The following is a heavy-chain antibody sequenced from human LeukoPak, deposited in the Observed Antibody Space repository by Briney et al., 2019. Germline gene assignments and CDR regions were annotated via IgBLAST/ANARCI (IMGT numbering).Heavy chain of an antibody. D-gene: IGHD3-16*01. J-gene: IGHJ4*02. V-gene: IGHV3-23*01. Sequence: GGSLRLSCEASGLTFSRHAMTWVRQAPGKGLEWVSGITASGGSTYHAESVKGRFTISRDNSKNTLYLQMNSLRAEDTAVYYCAARPPSETYYGVLDYWGQGTLVTVSS. CDR1: GLTFSRHA. CDR2: ITASGGST. CDR3: AARPPSETYYGVLDY.